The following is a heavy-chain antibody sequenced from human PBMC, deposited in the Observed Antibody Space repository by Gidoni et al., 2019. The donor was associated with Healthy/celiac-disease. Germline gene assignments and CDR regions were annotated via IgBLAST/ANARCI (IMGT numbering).Heavy chain of an antibody. CDR3: ARRNHDFWSGLYAFDI. D-gene: IGHD3-3*01. J-gene: IGHJ3*02. CDR2: IYPGDSDT. CDR1: GYSFTSYW. V-gene: IGHV5-51*01. Sequence: EVQLVQSGAEVKKPGESLKISCKGSGYSFTSYWIGWVRQMPGKGLEWMGIIYPGDSDTRYSPSFQGQVTISADKSISTAYLQWSSLKASDTAMYYCARRNHDFWSGLYAFDIWGQGTMVTVSS.